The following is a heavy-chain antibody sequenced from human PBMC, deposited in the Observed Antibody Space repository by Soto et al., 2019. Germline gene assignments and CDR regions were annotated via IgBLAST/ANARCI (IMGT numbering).Heavy chain of an antibody. Sequence: PSETLSLTCTVSGASISCFYWSWIRKSAGKGLEWIGRIYATGTTDYNPSLKSRVMMSVDTSKKQFSLKLRSVTAADTAVYYCVRDGTKTLRDWFDPWGQGIRSPSPQ. D-gene: IGHD1-1*01. J-gene: IGHJ5*02. CDR1: GASISCFY. CDR2: IYATGTT. V-gene: IGHV4-4*07. CDR3: VRDGTKTLRDWFDP.